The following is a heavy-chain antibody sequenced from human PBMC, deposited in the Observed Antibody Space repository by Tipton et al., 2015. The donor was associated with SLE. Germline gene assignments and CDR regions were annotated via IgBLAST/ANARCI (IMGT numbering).Heavy chain of an antibody. CDR1: GGSISTYY. Sequence: TLSLTCTVSGGSISTYYWSWIRQPPGKGLEWIGYIGRTNYNPSLKSRVTISADTSNNQFSLQVSSVTAADTAVYYCARGLRYPNRDWYFDLWGRGTLVTVSS. CDR2: IGRT. V-gene: IGHV4-59*01. CDR3: ARGLRYPNRDWYFDL. J-gene: IGHJ2*01. D-gene: IGHD1-1*01.